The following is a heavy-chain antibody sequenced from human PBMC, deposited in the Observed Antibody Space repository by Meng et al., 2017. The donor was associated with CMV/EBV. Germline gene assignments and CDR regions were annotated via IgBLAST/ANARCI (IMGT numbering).Heavy chain of an antibody. D-gene: IGHD3-22*01. J-gene: IGHJ6*02. V-gene: IGHV3-48*04. Sequence: GGSLRLSCAASEFTFSSYSMNWVRQAPGKGLEWVSYISSSSSTIYYADSVKGRFTISRDNAKNSLYLQMNSLRAEDTAVYYCARDDDSSGYSYYYYYGMDVWGQGTTVTVSS. CDR3: ARDDDSSGYSYYYYYGMDV. CDR1: EFTFSSYS. CDR2: ISSSSSTI.